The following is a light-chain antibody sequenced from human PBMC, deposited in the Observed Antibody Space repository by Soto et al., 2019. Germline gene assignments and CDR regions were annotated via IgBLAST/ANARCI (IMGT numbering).Light chain of an antibody. CDR1: QSISSY. CDR2: AAS. Sequence: DVQMTQSPSSLSASVGDRVTITCRASQSISSYLNWYQLKPGKAPKFLIYAASSLQTGVPSRFSGSGSGTDFTLTISSLQPEDFATYYCQQSYSRPITFGQGTRLEIK. J-gene: IGKJ5*01. CDR3: QQSYSRPIT. V-gene: IGKV1-39*01.